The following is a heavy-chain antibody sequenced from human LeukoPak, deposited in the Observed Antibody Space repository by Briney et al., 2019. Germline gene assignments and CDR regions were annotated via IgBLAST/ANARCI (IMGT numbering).Heavy chain of an antibody. V-gene: IGHV3-11*06. J-gene: IGHJ4*02. Sequence: GGSLRLSCAASGFTFSDYYMSWIRQAPGKGLEWVSYISSSSSYTNYADSVKGRFTISRDNAKNSLYLQMNSLRAEDTAVYYCARVMTYSSRWYYLDYWGQGTLVTVSS. CDR2: ISSSSSYT. CDR1: GFTFSDYY. D-gene: IGHD6-13*01. CDR3: ARVMTYSSRWYYLDY.